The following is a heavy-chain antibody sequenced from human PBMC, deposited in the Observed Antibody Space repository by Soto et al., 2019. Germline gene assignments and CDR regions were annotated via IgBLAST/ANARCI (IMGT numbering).Heavy chain of an antibody. V-gene: IGHV5-51*01. CDR3: ARELYCGTPQCAFDI. Sequence: PGESLKISCKGSGYSFTSYWIGWVRQMPGKGLEWMGIIYPGDSDTRYSPSFHGHVTISADKSITTVYLQWSSLEASDTAMYYCARELYCGTPQCAFDIWGQGTVVTVSS. CDR1: GYSFTSYW. J-gene: IGHJ3*02. CDR2: IYPGDSDT. D-gene: IGHD1-7*01.